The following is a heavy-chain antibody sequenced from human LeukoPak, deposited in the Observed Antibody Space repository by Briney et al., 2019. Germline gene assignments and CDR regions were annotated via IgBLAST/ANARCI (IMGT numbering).Heavy chain of an antibody. V-gene: IGHV3-66*02. D-gene: IGHD7-27*01. CDR2: IYSGGNT. CDR3: VKLPGRGY. CDR1: GLTVSSNY. Sequence: GGSLRLSCAASGLTVSSNYMTWLRQAPRKGLEWVSIIYSGGNTYYADSVKGRFAISRDNSKNTVYLQMNSLRAEDTAVYYCVKLPGRGYWGQGTLVTVSS. J-gene: IGHJ4*02.